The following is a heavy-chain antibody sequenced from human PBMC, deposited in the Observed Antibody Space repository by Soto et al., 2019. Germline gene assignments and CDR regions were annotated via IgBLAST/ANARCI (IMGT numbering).Heavy chain of an antibody. CDR2: IYYSGST. CDR1: GGSISSYY. Sequence: ASETLSLTCTVSGGSISSYYWSWIRQPPGKGLEWIGYIYYSGSTNYNPSLKSRVTISVDTSKNQFSLKLSSVTAADTAVYYCTRDAVYGGMDVWGQGTTVTVSS. CDR3: TRDAVYGGMDV. J-gene: IGHJ6*02. D-gene: IGHD3-10*01. V-gene: IGHV4-59*01.